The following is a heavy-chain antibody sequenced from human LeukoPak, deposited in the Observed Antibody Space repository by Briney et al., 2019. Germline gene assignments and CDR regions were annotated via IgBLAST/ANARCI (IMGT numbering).Heavy chain of an antibody. Sequence: ASVEVSCKASGYTFTGYYMHWVRQAPGQGLEWMGWINPNSGGTNYAQKFQGRVTMTRDTSISTAYMELSRLRSDDTAVYYCARDKHCSSTSCGYNWFDPWGQGTLVTVSS. CDR2: INPNSGGT. J-gene: IGHJ5*02. V-gene: IGHV1-2*02. CDR3: ARDKHCSSTSCGYNWFDP. D-gene: IGHD2-2*01. CDR1: GYTFTGYY.